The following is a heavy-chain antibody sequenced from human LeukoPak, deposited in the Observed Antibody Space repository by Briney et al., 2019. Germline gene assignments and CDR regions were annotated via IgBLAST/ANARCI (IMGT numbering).Heavy chain of an antibody. J-gene: IGHJ4*02. Sequence: GGSLRLSCVVSGFTFNSCWMNWVRQAPGKGLEWVLAISGSGGSTYYADSVKGRFTISRDNSKNTLYLQMNSLRAEGTAVYYCAKSLVATNYWGQGTLVTVSS. D-gene: IGHD2-15*01. CDR3: AKSLVATNY. CDR1: GFTFNSCW. CDR2: ISGSGGST. V-gene: IGHV3-23*01.